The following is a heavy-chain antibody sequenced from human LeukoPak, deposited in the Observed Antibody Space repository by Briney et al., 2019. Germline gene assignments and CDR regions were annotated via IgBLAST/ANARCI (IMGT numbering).Heavy chain of an antibody. J-gene: IGHJ6*02. CDR1: GGSFSGYY. D-gene: IGHD2-15*01. CDR2: INHSGST. V-gene: IGHV4-34*01. Sequence: KPSETLSLTCAVYGGSFSGYYWSWIRQPPGKGLEWIWEINHSGSTNYNPSLKSRVTISVDTSKNQFSLKLSSVTAADTAVYYCARAPYYIVVDYYYYGMDVWGQGTTVTVSS. CDR3: ARAPYYIVVDYYYYGMDV.